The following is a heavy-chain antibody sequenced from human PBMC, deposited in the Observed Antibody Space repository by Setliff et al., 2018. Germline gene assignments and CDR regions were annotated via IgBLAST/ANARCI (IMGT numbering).Heavy chain of an antibody. CDR3: ARSGGGYDFWSGYLVSHYYYYYYMDV. D-gene: IGHD3-3*01. CDR2: INPSGGST. J-gene: IGHJ6*03. CDR1: GYTFTSYY. V-gene: IGHV1-46*01. Sequence: ASVKVSCKASGYTFTSYYMHWVRQASGQGLEWMGIINPSGGSTSYAQNLQGRVTMTRDTSISTAYMELSSLRSEDTAVYYCARSGGGYDFWSGYLVSHYYYYYYMDVWGKGTTVTVSS.